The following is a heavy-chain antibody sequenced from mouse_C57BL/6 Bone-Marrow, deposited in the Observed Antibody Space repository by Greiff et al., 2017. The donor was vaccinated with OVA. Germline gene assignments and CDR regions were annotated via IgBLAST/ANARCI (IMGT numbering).Heavy chain of an antibody. CDR3: ARTPYSSWGDY. D-gene: IGHD1-1*01. V-gene: IGHV1-59*01. J-gene: IGHJ4*01. CDR2: IDPSDSYT. Sequence: QVQLQQPGAELVRPGTSVKLSCKASGYTFTSYWMHWVKQRPGQGLEWIGVIDPSDSYTNYNQKFKGKATLTVDTSSSTAYMQLSSLTSEDSAVYYCARTPYSSWGDYWGQGTSVTVSS. CDR1: GYTFTSYW.